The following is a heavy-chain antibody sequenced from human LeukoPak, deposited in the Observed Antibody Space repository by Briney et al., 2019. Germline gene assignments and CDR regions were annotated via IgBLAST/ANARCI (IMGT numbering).Heavy chain of an antibody. D-gene: IGHD6-19*01. J-gene: IGHJ4*02. CDR2: IYSGGST. CDR1: GFTVSSNY. V-gene: IGHV3-53*01. Sequence: PGGSLRLSCAASGFTVSSNYMNWVRQAPGKGLEWVSVIYSGGSTYYADSVKGRFTISRDNAKNSLYLQMNSLRAEDTAVYYCARNEWVYSSGWQTSEFDYWGQGTLVTVSS. CDR3: ARNEWVYSSGWQTSEFDY.